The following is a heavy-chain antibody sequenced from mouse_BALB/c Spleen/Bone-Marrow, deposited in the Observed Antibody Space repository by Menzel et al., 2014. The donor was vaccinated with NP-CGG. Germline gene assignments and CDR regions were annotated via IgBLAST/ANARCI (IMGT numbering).Heavy chain of an antibody. CDR2: IWAGGST. J-gene: IGHJ3*01. D-gene: IGHD1-2*01. CDR1: GFSLTSYG. CDR3: ARDGATATLAY. V-gene: IGHV2-9*02. Sequence: VQLQQSGPGLVAPSQSLSITCTVSGFSLTSYGVHWVRPPPGKGLEWLGVIWAGGSTNYNSALMPRLSISKDNSKSXVFLKRNRLQTDDAAMDYCARDGATATLAYGGQGTLVTVSA.